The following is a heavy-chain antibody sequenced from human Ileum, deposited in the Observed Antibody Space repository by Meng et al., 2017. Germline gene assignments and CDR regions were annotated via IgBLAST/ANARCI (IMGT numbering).Heavy chain of an antibody. CDR2: INHSGST. V-gene: IGHV4-34*01. J-gene: IGHJ2*01. D-gene: IGHD3-10*01. CDR3: ARYGGSGSYWHFDP. Sequence: QVQLQQWGAGLLKPSETLSLTCAVYGGSFSVYYWTGIRQPPGKGREWSGEINHSGSTNYNQSLKSRVTMSIDTSKIQFTLELSSVTAADAAVYYCARYGGSGSYWHFDPWGRGTLVTVSS. CDR1: GGSFSVYY.